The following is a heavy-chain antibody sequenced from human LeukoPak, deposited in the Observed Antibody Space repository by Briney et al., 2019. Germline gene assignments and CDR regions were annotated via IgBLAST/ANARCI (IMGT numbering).Heavy chain of an antibody. CDR2: IFTSGTT. CDR1: GGAISGYY. V-gene: IGHV4-4*07. D-gene: IGHD6-13*01. Sequence: SETLSLTCSVSGGAISGYYWSWIRQPAGKGLEWVGRIFTSGTTNYNPSLESRVTMSVDTSKNQFSLQLNSATPEDTAVYYCAKTLLIAAASLNNWFDPWGQGTLVTVSS. CDR3: AKTLLIAAASLNNWFDP. J-gene: IGHJ5*02.